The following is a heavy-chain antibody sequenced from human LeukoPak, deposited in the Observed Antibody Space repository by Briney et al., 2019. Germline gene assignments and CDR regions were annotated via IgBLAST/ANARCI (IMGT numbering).Heavy chain of an antibody. Sequence: GASVKVSCKASGYTFTSYGISWVRQAPGQGLEWMGWISAYNGNTNYAQKLQGRVTMTTDTSTSTAYMELRSLRSDDTAVYYCARQYYDFWSGSLYYFDYWGQGTLVTVSS. CDR1: GYTFTSYG. J-gene: IGHJ4*02. V-gene: IGHV1-18*01. D-gene: IGHD3-3*01. CDR2: ISAYNGNT. CDR3: ARQYYDFWSGSLYYFDY.